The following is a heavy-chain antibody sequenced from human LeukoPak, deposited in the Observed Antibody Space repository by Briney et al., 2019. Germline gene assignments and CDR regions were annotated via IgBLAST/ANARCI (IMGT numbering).Heavy chain of an antibody. V-gene: IGHV4-34*01. CDR2: INHSGST. CDR3: ARGSLWVSQLLMTLGY. Sequence: SETLSLTCAVYGGSFSGYYWSWIRQPPGKGLERIGEINHSGSTNYNPSLKSRVTISVDTSKNQFSLKLSSVTAADTAVYYCARGSLWVSQLLMTLGYWGQGTLVTVSS. J-gene: IGHJ4*02. D-gene: IGHD2-2*01. CDR1: GGSFSGYY.